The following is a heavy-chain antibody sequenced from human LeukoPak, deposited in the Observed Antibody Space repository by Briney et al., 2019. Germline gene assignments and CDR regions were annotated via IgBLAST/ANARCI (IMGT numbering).Heavy chain of an antibody. V-gene: IGHV1-2*02. Sequence: ASVKVSCKASGYTFTGYYMHWVRRAPGQGLEWMGWINPNSGGTNYAQKFQGRVTMTRDTSISTAYMELSRLRSDDTAVYYCARGPYGDYRFDPWGQGTLVTVSS. CDR3: ARGPYGDYRFDP. D-gene: IGHD4-17*01. CDR2: INPNSGGT. CDR1: GYTFTGYY. J-gene: IGHJ5*02.